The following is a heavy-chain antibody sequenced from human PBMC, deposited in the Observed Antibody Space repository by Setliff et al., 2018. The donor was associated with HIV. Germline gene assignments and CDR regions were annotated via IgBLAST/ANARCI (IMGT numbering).Heavy chain of an antibody. Sequence: ASVKVSCKSSGYTFTAHHIHWVRQAPGQGPEWMGWIIPKSGETSYAEKFRGRVTMTRDTSLSTAYMELRSLRSDDTAVYYCARDREYMDVWGKGTTVTVSS. CDR2: IIPKSGET. CDR3: ARDREYMDV. V-gene: IGHV1-2*02. CDR1: GYTFTAHH. J-gene: IGHJ6*03.